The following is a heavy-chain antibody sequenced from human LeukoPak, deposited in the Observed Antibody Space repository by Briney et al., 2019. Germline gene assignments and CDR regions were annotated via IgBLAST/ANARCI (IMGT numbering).Heavy chain of an antibody. V-gene: IGHV1-69*04. CDR2: IIPILGIA. J-gene: IGHJ4*02. CDR3: ARATVDTAMLTLDY. Sequence: SVKVSCKASGGTFSSYAISWVRQAPGQGLEWMGRIIPILGIANYAQKFQGRVTITADKSTSTAYMELSSLRSEDTAVYYCARATVDTAMLTLDYWGQGTLVAVSS. CDR1: GGTFSSYA. D-gene: IGHD5-18*01.